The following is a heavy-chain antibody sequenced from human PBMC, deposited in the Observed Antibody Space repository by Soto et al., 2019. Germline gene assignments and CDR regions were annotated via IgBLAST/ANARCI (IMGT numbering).Heavy chain of an antibody. CDR1: GYTFTNYA. J-gene: IGHJ4*02. D-gene: IGHD3-22*01. V-gene: IGHV1-3*01. Sequence: GASVKVSCKASGYTFTNYAMHWVRQAPGQRLEWMGWINAGNGNTKYSQQFQGRVTITRDTSASTAYMELSSLRSDDTAVYYCARSSGYYYLEYWGQGTLVTVSS. CDR3: ARSSGYYYLEY. CDR2: INAGNGNT.